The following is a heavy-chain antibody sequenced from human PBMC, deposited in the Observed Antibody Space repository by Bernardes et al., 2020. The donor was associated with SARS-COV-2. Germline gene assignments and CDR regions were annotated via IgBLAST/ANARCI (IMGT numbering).Heavy chain of an antibody. V-gene: IGHV5-51*01. J-gene: IGHJ6*02. CDR1: GYSFTSYW. Sequence: GESLKISCKGSGYSFTSYWIGWVRQMPGNGLEWMGIIYPGDSDNRYSPSFQGQVTISADKSISTAYLQWSSLKASDTAMYYCARLSWDYYGSGSYHPHGMDVWGQGTTVTVSS. CDR2: IYPGDSDN. D-gene: IGHD3-10*01. CDR3: ARLSWDYYGSGSYHPHGMDV.